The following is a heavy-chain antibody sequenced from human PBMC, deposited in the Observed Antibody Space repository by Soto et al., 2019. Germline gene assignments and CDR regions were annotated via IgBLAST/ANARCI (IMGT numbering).Heavy chain of an antibody. D-gene: IGHD2-15*01. CDR2: IWYDGSNK. J-gene: IGHJ4*02. V-gene: IGHV3-33*01. CDR1: GFTFSSYG. Sequence: PGGSLRLSCASSGFTFSSYGMHWVRQAPGKGLEWVAVIWYDGSNKYYADSVKGRFTISRDNSKNTLHLQMNSLRAEDTAVYYCPRDSLRYCSGGSCYYDYWGQGTLVTVSS. CDR3: PRDSLRYCSGGSCYYDY.